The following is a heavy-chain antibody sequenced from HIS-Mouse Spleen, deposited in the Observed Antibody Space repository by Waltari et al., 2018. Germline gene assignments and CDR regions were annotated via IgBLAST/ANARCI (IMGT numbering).Heavy chain of an antibody. CDR1: AFPFSSVC. CDR2: IKQDGSEK. V-gene: IGHV3-7*01. J-gene: IGHJ4*02. D-gene: IGHD1-26*01. Sequence: EVQLVESRGGSVQPGGSLRLSCAASAFPFSSVCRRCVRQAPGKGLEWVANIKQDGSEKYYVDSVKGRFTISRDNAKNSLYLQMNSLRAEDTAVYYCAREGDSGSYFDYWGQGTLVTVSS. CDR3: AREGDSGSYFDY.